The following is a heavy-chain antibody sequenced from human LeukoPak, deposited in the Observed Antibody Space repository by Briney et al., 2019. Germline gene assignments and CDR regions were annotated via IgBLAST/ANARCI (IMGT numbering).Heavy chain of an antibody. D-gene: IGHD5-24*01. CDR3: SREVDGDGYNSD. CDR2: IRNKGNNYAT. CDR1: GFTFSDSA. V-gene: IGHV3-73*01. Sequence: GGSLRLSCVASGFTFSDSAMHWVRQASGKGLEWVGRIRNKGNNYATAFAASVKGRFTISRDDSKNTAYLQMDSLKTEDTAVYYCSREVDGDGYNSDWGQGTLVTVSS. J-gene: IGHJ4*02.